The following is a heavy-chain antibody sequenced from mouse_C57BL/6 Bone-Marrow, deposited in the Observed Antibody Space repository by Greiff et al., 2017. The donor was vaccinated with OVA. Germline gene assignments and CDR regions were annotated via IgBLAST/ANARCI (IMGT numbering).Heavy chain of an antibody. J-gene: IGHJ3*01. CDR3: ARDRRLTWFAY. Sequence: EVQLVESGGGLVKPGGSLKLSCAASGFTFSSYAMSWVRQTPEKRLEWVATISDGGSYTYYPDNVKGRVTISRDNAKNNLYLQMSHLKSEDTAMYYCARDRRLTWFAYWGQGTLVTVSA. V-gene: IGHV5-4*01. D-gene: IGHD2-4*01. CDR2: ISDGGSYT. CDR1: GFTFSSYA.